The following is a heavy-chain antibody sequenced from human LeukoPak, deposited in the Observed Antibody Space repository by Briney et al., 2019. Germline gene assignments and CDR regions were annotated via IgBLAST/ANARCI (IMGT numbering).Heavy chain of an antibody. V-gene: IGHV3-21*01. D-gene: IGHD4/OR15-4a*01. Sequence: GGSLRLSCAASGFTFSSYNMNWVRQAPGKGLEWVSCISSSSIYIYYADSVKGRFTISRDNAKNSLYLQMNSLRAEDTAVYYCARVLCSLVDFWGQGTLVTVSS. J-gene: IGHJ4*02. CDR2: ISSSSIYI. CDR3: ARVLCSLVDF. CDR1: GFTFSSYN.